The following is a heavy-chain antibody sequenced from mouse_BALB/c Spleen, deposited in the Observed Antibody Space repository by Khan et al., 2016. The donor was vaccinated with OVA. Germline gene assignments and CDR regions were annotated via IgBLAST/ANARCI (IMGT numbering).Heavy chain of an antibody. D-gene: IGHD1-1*01. CDR3: ARLAYYYDSEGFAY. Sequence: EVQVVESGGDLVKPGESLKLSCAASGFTFSTYGMSWVRQPPDKRLEWVATISTGGHYTYYPDSVKGRFTICRDNAKNTLYLQMTSLKSEDTAMFYCARLAYYYDSEGFAYWGQGTLVTVSA. CDR2: ISTGGHYT. V-gene: IGHV5-6*01. J-gene: IGHJ3*01. CDR1: GFTFSTYG.